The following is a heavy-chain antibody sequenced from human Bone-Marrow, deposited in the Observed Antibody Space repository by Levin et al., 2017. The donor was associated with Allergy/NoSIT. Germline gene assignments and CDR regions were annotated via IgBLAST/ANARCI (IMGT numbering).Heavy chain of an antibody. CDR3: AKDFPLFGGLIALHYFDY. Sequence: SGGSLRLSCAASGFNFNNYAMYWVRQAPGKGLEWVAVVSFDGSKEYYTDSVKGRFTISRDNSRKTVYLQMNSVTTEDTAVYYCAKDFPLFGGLIALHYFDYWGQGTLVTVSS. V-gene: IGHV3-30*18. J-gene: IGHJ4*02. CDR1: GFNFNNYA. D-gene: IGHD3-16*02. CDR2: VSFDGSKE.